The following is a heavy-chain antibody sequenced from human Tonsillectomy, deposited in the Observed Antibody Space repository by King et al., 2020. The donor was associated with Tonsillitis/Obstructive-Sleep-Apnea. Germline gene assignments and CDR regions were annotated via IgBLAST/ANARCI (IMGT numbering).Heavy chain of an antibody. V-gene: IGHV1-18*01. CDR3: ARAQCSGGTCYYLDN. J-gene: IGHJ4*02. D-gene: IGHD2-15*01. Sequence: VQLVQSGAEVKKPGASVKVSCKASGYTFTNYGITWLRQAPGQGLEWMGWITVYDGNTEYAQNVQGRVTMTTDTSTSTAYMELRSLRSDDTAVYYCARAQCSGGTCYYLDNWGQGTLVIVSS. CDR1: GYTFTNYG. CDR2: ITVYDGNT.